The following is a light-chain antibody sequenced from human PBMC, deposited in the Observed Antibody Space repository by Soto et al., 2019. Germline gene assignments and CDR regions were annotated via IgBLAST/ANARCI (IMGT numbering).Light chain of an antibody. Sequence: AIQMTQSPSSLSASVGDRVTITCRASQGIRNDLGWYQQKPGKAPKLLIYAASSLQSGVPSRFSGSGSGTDFTLTISSLQPEDFATYYCLRDYYYPLSTFGQGTKLEIK. V-gene: IGKV1-6*01. J-gene: IGKJ2*01. CDR2: AAS. CDR3: LRDYYYPLST. CDR1: QGIRND.